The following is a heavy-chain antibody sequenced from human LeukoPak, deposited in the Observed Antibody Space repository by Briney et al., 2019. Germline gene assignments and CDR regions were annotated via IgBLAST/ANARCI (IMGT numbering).Heavy chain of an antibody. V-gene: IGHV1-69*05. Sequence: ASVKVSCKASGGTFSSYAISWVRQAPGQGLEWMGGIIPIFGTANYAQKFQGRVTITTDESTSTAYMELSSLRSEDTAVYYCATGWLGSSGLGAFDIWGQGTMVTVSS. CDR3: ATGWLGSSGLGAFDI. CDR2: IIPIFGTA. D-gene: IGHD6-6*01. J-gene: IGHJ3*02. CDR1: GGTFSSYA.